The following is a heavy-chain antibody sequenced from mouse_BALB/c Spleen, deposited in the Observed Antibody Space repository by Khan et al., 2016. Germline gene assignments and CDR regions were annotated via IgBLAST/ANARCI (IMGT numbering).Heavy chain of an antibody. V-gene: IGHV3-1*02. J-gene: IGHJ4*01. CDR2: IRYSGST. D-gene: IGHD2-4*01. CDR1: GYSISSGYS. Sequence: EVQLRESGPDLVKPSQSLSLTCTVTGYSISSGYSWHWIRQFPGNKLEWMGCIRYSGSTNYNPSLKSRISITRDTSKNQFFLQLNSVTSEDTATYYCARDDYDEVYYAMDYWGQGTSVTVSS. CDR3: ARDDYDEVYYAMDY.